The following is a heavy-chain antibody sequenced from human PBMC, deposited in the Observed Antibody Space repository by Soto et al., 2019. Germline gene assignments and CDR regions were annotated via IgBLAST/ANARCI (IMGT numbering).Heavy chain of an antibody. CDR2: ISYDGSNK. Sequence: GGSLRLSCAASGFTFSSYGMHWVRQAPGKGLEWVAVISYDGSNKYYADSVKGRFTISRDNSKNTLYLQMNSLRAEDTAVYYCAKDGDSYGYNSHFDYWGQGTLVTVSS. J-gene: IGHJ4*02. V-gene: IGHV3-30*18. D-gene: IGHD5-18*01. CDR1: GFTFSSYG. CDR3: AKDGDSYGYNSHFDY.